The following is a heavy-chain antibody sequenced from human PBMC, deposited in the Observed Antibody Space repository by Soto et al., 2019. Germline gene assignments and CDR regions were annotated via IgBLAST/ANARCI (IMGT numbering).Heavy chain of an antibody. CDR1: GGTFSSYA. V-gene: IGHV1-69*01. J-gene: IGHJ4*02. CDR2: IIPIFGTA. Sequence: QVQLVQSGAEVKKPGSSVKVSCKASGGTFSSYAISWVRQAPGQGLEWMGGIIPIFGTANYAQKFQGRVTISADESTSTAYMELSSRRSEDTAVYYCARAHCGGDCYSGADYWGQGTLVTVSS. D-gene: IGHD2-21*02. CDR3: ARAHCGGDCYSGADY.